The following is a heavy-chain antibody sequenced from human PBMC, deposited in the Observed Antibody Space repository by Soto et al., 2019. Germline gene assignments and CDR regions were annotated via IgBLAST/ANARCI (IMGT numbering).Heavy chain of an antibody. CDR3: AKEGGGGASAFDF. Sequence: GGSLRLSCAASGFSFSIYAMGWVRQAPGKGLEWVSGFSSNGGSTYYADSVRGRFTISRDNSKNTLYLQMNSLRADDTAVYYCAKEGGGGASAFDFWGQGTLVTVSS. D-gene: IGHD1-26*01. J-gene: IGHJ4*02. CDR1: GFSFSIYA. CDR2: FSSNGGST. V-gene: IGHV3-23*01.